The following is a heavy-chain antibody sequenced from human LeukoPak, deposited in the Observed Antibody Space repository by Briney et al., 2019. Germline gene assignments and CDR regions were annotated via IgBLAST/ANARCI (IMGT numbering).Heavy chain of an antibody. D-gene: IGHD3-10*01. J-gene: IGHJ4*02. CDR1: GFTFSYRN. CDR3: ARVSGNYDY. CDR2: TRNKANRYTT. Sequence: GGSLRLSCVASGFTFSYRNMDWVRQGPGKGLEWVGRTRNKANRYTTEYAASVNGRFTISRDDSKNSLYLKMNSLKTEDTAVYCCARVSGNYDYWGQGTLVTVSS. V-gene: IGHV3-72*01.